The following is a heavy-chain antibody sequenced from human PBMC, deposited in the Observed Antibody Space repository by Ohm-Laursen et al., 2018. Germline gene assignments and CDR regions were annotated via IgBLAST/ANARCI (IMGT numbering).Heavy chain of an antibody. CDR3: ARGLSFHKHDFDY. CDR1: GGSISNYY. D-gene: IGHD3-16*01. CDR2: IYPSGTT. J-gene: IGHJ4*02. V-gene: IGHV4-4*07. Sequence: PSETLSLTCAVSGGSISNYYWSWIRQPAGKGLEWIGRIYPSGTTNYSPSFKGRVTVSVDTSKNQFSLRLSSVTAADTAVYYCARGLSFHKHDFDYWGQGTLVTVSS.